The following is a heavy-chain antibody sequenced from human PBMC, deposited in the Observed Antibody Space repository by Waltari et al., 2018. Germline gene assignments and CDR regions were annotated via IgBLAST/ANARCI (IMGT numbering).Heavy chain of an antibody. CDR1: GGTFSSYA. Sequence: QVQLVQSGAEVKKPGSSVKVSCNASGGTFSSYANSWVRQAPGQGLEWMGGIIPIFGTANYAQKFQGRVTITADESTSTAYMELSSLRSEDTAVYYCARGIAVAAFRFFDYWGQGTLVTVSS. D-gene: IGHD6-19*01. CDR3: ARGIAVAAFRFFDY. CDR2: IIPIFGTA. V-gene: IGHV1-69*01. J-gene: IGHJ4*02.